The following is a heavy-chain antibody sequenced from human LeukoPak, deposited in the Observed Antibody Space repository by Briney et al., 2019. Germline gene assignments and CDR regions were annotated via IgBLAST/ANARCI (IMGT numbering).Heavy chain of an antibody. CDR3: ARGVDYDFWSGYIGKELEYLQH. CDR2: IGSSDGPI. CDR1: GFAVSTNY. D-gene: IGHD3-3*01. V-gene: IGHV3-11*04. Sequence: PGGSLRLTCAASGFAVSTNYMNWFRQAPGKGLEWISYIGSSDGPIYYADSVKGRFTISRDNAKNSLYLQMNSLTAEDTAVYYCARGVDYDFWSGYIGKELEYLQHWGQGTLVTVSS. J-gene: IGHJ1*01.